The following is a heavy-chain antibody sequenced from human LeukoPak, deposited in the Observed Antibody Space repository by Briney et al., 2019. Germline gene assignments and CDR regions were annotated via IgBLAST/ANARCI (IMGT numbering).Heavy chain of an antibody. Sequence: SETLSLTCIVSGGSISSGGHYWGWIRQPPGKGLEWIGSIYYSGSTYYNPSLNSRVTIFIDMSKNQFSLKLSSVTATDTAVYYCARTGTDVGAFDIWGQGTMVTVSS. V-gene: IGHV4-39*01. D-gene: IGHD1-1*01. CDR3: ARTGTDVGAFDI. J-gene: IGHJ3*02. CDR2: IYYSGST. CDR1: GGSISSGGHY.